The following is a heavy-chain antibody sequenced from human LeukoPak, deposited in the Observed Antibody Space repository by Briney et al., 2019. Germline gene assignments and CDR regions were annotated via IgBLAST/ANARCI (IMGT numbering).Heavy chain of an antibody. CDR2: ISYDGNKQ. CDR1: GFSFLSYG. J-gene: IGHJ3*02. CDR3: AKLAYDASGSPRPSFDI. Sequence: PGGSLRLSCEASGFSFLSYGMHWVRQAPGKGLEWVAFISYDGNKQHYGDAVKGRFSISRENSENTLYLQMNSLRVEDTGLYYCAKLAYDASGSPRPSFDIWGQGTMVTV. V-gene: IGHV3-30*02. D-gene: IGHD3-22*01.